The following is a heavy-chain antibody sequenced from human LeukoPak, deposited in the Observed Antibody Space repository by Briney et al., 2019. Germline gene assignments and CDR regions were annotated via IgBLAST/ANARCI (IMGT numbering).Heavy chain of an antibody. Sequence: GGSLRLSCAASGFTFSSYGMHWVRQAPGKGLEWVAVIWYDGSNIYYADSVKGRFTISRDNSKNTLYLQMNSLRAEDTAVYYCAKGSAPRYCSSTSCYTPGLQDAYYYMDVWGKGTTVTVSS. D-gene: IGHD2-2*02. CDR2: IWYDGSNI. V-gene: IGHV3-33*06. CDR3: AKGSAPRYCSSTSCYTPGLQDAYYYMDV. J-gene: IGHJ6*03. CDR1: GFTFSSYG.